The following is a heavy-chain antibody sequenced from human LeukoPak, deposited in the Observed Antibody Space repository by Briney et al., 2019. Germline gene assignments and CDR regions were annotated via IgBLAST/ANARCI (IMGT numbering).Heavy chain of an antibody. Sequence: SETLSLTCTASGGSISSYYWSWIRQPPGKGLEWIGYIYYSGSTNYNPSLKSRVTISVDTSKNQFSLKLSSVTAADTAVYYCARSQWLGHFDYWGQGTLVTVSS. CDR3: ARSQWLGHFDY. J-gene: IGHJ4*02. CDR2: IYYSGST. D-gene: IGHD6-19*01. CDR1: GGSISSYY. V-gene: IGHV4-59*08.